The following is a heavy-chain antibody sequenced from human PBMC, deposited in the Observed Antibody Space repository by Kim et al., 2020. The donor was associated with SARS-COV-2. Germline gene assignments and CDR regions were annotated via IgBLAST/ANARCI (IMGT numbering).Heavy chain of an antibody. Sequence: YNPSLKSRVTISVDKSKNQFSLKLSSVTAADTAVYYCARAAMVTYYGMDVWGQGTTVTVSS. V-gene: IGHV4-4*02. CDR3: ARAAMVTYYGMDV. J-gene: IGHJ6*02. D-gene: IGHD5-18*01.